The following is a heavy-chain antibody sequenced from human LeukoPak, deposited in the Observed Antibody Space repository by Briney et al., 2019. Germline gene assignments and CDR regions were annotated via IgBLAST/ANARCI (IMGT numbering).Heavy chain of an antibody. J-gene: IGHJ4*02. D-gene: IGHD3-9*01. CDR3: AKGLRYSDN. Sequence: GGSLRLSCAASGFTFSSYGMHWVRQAPGKGLEWVAVISYDGSNRYYADSVKGRFTISRDNSKNTLYLQMNSLRAEDTAVYYCAKGLRYSDNWGQGTLVTVSS. V-gene: IGHV3-30*18. CDR2: ISYDGSNR. CDR1: GFTFSSYG.